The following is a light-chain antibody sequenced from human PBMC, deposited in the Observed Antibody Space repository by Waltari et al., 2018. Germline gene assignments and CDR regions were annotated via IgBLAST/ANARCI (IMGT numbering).Light chain of an antibody. CDR3: QSTDRSDRWV. Sequence: SYELTQPPSVSVSPGQTAAITCSGDALPKQYAYWYHQKPGQDPFILIYKDTDRASGIPERFSGSTSGTTVTLTISGVQAEDEADYYCQSTDRSDRWVFGGGTKLTVL. CDR2: KDT. CDR1: ALPKQY. V-gene: IGLV3-25*03. J-gene: IGLJ3*02.